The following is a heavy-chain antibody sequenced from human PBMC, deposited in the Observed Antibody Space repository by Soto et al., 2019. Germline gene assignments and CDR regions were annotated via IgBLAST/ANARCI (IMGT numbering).Heavy chain of an antibody. J-gene: IGHJ4*02. CDR1: GGSISSSSYY. D-gene: IGHD6-19*01. Sequence: QLQLQESGPGLVKPSETRSLTCTVSGGSISSSSYYWGWIRQPPGNGLEWIGSIYYSGSTYYNPSLKSRVTISVDTANNQFSLKLSSVTDADTAVYYCARHAMGQWLSVRPYYFDYWGQGTLVTVSS. CDR2: IYYSGST. V-gene: IGHV4-39*01. CDR3: ARHAMGQWLSVRPYYFDY.